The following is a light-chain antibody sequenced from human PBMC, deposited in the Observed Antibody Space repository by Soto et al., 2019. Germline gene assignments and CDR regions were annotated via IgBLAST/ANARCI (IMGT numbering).Light chain of an antibody. CDR2: GAS. CDR1: QTVADS. CDR3: QQYYSTMYT. V-gene: IGKV3-15*01. Sequence: EIVMTQSPATLSVSPGERATLSCRASQTVADSLVWYQQKPGQPPRPLIKGASTRATGIPATFSGSGSGTEFTLTISSLQAEDVAVYYCQQYYSTMYTFGQGTKLEIK. J-gene: IGKJ2*01.